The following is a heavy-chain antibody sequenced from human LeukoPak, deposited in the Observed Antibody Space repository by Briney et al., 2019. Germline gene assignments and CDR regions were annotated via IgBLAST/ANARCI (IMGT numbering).Heavy chain of an antibody. CDR2: INHRGST. CDR1: GGTFSDNY. D-gene: IGHD1-26*01. CDR3: ASSVGSTDY. Sequence: SETLSLTCAAYGGTFSDNYWTWIRQAPGKGLEWIGEINHRGSTNYNPSLKSRLTMSVDTYKNQFSLKMRSVTDADTAVYYCASSVGSTDYWGQGTLVTVSS. J-gene: IGHJ4*02. V-gene: IGHV4-34*01.